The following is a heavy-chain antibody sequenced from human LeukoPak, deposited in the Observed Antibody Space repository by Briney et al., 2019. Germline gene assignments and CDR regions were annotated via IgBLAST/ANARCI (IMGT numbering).Heavy chain of an antibody. CDR1: GGSFSGYY. CDR2: INHSGST. V-gene: IGHV4-34*01. CDR3: AGGPGGYYFDY. Sequence: SETLSLTCAVYGGSFSGYYWSWIRQPPGKGLEWIGEINHSGSTNYNPSLKSRVTISVDTSKNQFSLKLSSVTAADTAVYYCAGGPGGYYFDYWGQGTLVTASS. J-gene: IGHJ4*02.